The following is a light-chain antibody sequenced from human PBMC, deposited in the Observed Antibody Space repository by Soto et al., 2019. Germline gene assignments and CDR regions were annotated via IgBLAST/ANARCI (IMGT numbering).Light chain of an antibody. Sequence: APTQPASVSGSPGQSIAISCTGTSSDLGAYDYVSWYQQQPDKAPKLIIYEVTKRPSGVSNRFSGSKSGNTASLTISGLQPEDEADYYCSSHTSGNTRVFGTGTKLTVL. V-gene: IGLV2-14*01. CDR2: EVT. CDR1: SSDLGAYDY. J-gene: IGLJ1*01. CDR3: SSHTSGNTRV.